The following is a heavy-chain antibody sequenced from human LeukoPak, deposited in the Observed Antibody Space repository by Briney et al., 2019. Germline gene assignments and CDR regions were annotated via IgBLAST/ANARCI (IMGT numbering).Heavy chain of an antibody. D-gene: IGHD3-16*02. CDR3: ARAFPPYDYVWGSYRSRGAFDY. CDR2: INHSGST. V-gene: IGHV4-34*01. CDR1: GGSFSGYY. Sequence: SETPSLTCAVYGGSFSGYYWSWIRQPPGKGLEWIGEINHSGSTNYHPSLKSRVTISVDTSKNPFSLKMSSVTAAETAVYYCARAFPPYDYVWGSYRSRGAFDYWGQGTLVTVSS. J-gene: IGHJ4*02.